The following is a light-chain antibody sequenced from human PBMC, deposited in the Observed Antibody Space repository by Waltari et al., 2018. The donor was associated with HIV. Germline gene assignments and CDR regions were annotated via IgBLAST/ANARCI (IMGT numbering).Light chain of an antibody. V-gene: IGLV1-40*01. CDR3: QSYDSSLSVWV. CDR1: SSTIGAGYD. Sequence: QSVLTQPPSVSGAPGQRVNISCTGSSSTIGAGYDVNWYQQLPGTAPKLLIYGNSNRPSGVPDRFSGSKSGTSASLAITGLLAEDEADYYCQSYDSSLSVWVFGGGTKLTVL. J-gene: IGLJ3*02. CDR2: GNS.